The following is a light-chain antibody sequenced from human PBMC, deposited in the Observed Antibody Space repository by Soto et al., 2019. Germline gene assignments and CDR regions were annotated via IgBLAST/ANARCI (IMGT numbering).Light chain of an antibody. CDR2: SAT. CDR1: QGISTY. J-gene: IGKJ3*01. Sequence: DIQLTQSPSFLSASVGDRVTITCRASQGISTYLAWYQQKPGKAPKLLIYSATTLQSGVPSRFSGGSRSGTEFTLTIRSLQPEDFATYYCQQLDSYSLTFGPGTKVDIK. CDR3: QQLDSYSLT. V-gene: IGKV1-9*01.